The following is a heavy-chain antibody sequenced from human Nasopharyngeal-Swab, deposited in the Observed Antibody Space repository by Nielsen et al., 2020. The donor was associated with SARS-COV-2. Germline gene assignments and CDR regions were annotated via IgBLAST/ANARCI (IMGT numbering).Heavy chain of an antibody. V-gene: IGHV3-23*01. D-gene: IGHD1-26*01. Sequence: WIRQPPGKGLEWVSSVSGRDSTYYADSVKGRLTISRDISKNTLYLQMNSLRAEDTAVYYCAKDRNSAYCYYYMDVWGKGTTVTVSS. CDR3: AKDRNSAYCYYYMDV. J-gene: IGHJ6*03. CDR2: VSGRDST.